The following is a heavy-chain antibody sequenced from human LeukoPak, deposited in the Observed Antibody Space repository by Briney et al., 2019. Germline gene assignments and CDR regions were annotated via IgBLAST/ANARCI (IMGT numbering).Heavy chain of an antibody. CDR1: GFTFNIYS. D-gene: IGHD2-15*01. CDR3: ARDNVVSVPWFDP. J-gene: IGHJ5*02. V-gene: IGHV3-48*01. CDR2: ISSSSSTI. Sequence: GGSLRLSCAASGFTFNIYSMNWVRQAPGKGLEWVSYISSSSSTIYYADSVKGRFTISRDNAKNSLYLQMNSLRAEDTAVYYCARDNVVSVPWFDPWGQGTLVTVSS.